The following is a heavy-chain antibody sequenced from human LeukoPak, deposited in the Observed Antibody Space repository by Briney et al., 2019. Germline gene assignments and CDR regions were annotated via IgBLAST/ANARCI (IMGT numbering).Heavy chain of an antibody. CDR1: GFTFSSYS. V-gene: IGHV3-21*01. CDR3: ARVHCSSTSCSSRGYNWFDP. J-gene: IGHJ5*02. CDR2: ISSSSSYI. Sequence: PGGSLRLSCAASGFTFSSYSMNWVRQAPGKGLEWVSSISSSSSYIYYADSVKGRFTISRDNAKNSLYLQMNSLGAEDTAVYYCARVHCSSTSCSSRGYNWFDPWGQGTLVTVS. D-gene: IGHD2-2*01.